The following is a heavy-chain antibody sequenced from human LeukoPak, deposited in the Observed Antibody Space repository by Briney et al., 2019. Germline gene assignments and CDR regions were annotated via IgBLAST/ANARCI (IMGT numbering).Heavy chain of an antibody. Sequence: ASVKVSCKVSGYTLTELSMHWVRQAPGKGLEWMGGFDPEDGETIYAQKFQGRVTMTEDTSTDTAYMELSSLRSEDTAVYYCATGIVVAGNDWYFDLWGRGTLVTVSS. V-gene: IGHV1-24*01. CDR1: GYTLTELS. CDR3: ATGIVVAGNDWYFDL. D-gene: IGHD6-19*01. CDR2: FDPEDGET. J-gene: IGHJ2*01.